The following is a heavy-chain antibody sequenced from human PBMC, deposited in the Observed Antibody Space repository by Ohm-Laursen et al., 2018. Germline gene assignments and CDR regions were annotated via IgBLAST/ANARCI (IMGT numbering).Heavy chain of an antibody. CDR1: GGSISNYY. CDR3: ARRYSSSWSQFDY. CDR2: IYNSGTT. D-gene: IGHD6-13*01. V-gene: IGHV4-59*08. Sequence: GTLSLTCTVSGGSISNYYCTWIRQPPGKGLEWIGYIYNSGTTNYNPSLKSRVSMSVDTSKNHFSLKLSSVTAADTAVYYCARRYSSSWSQFDYWGQGTLVTVSS. J-gene: IGHJ4*02.